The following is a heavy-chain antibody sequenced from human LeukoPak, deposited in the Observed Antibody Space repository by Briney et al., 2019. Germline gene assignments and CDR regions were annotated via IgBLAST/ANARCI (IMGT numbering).Heavy chain of an antibody. J-gene: IGHJ4*02. CDR3: AKGGAWIVVADEFDY. CDR1: GFTFSSYV. V-gene: IGHV3-23*01. CDR2: ISNSGGST. Sequence: GGSLRLSCAASGFTFSSYVMSWVRQAPGKGLEWVSSISNSGGSTYYADSVKGRFTISRDNSKNTLYLQMNSLRAEDTAVYYCAKGGAWIVVADEFDYWGQGTLVTVSS. D-gene: IGHD3-22*01.